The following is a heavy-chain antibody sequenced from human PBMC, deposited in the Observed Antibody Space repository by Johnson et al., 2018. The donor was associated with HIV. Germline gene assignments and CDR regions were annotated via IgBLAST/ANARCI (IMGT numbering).Heavy chain of an antibody. CDR2: INWNGDST. Sequence: VQLVESGGGLVQPGGSLRLSCAASGFTFSSYWMSWVRQAPGKGLEWVSGINWNGDSTGYADSVKGRFSISRDKSKDTLYLQMNSLRAEDTAVYYCARASDALDIWGQGTMVTVSS. CDR3: ARASDALDI. J-gene: IGHJ3*02. V-gene: IGHV3-20*04. CDR1: GFTFSSYW.